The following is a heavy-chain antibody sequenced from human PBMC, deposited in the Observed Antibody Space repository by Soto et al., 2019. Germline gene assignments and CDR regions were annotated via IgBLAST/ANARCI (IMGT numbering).Heavy chain of an antibody. J-gene: IGHJ3*02. CDR2: ISAYNGNT. CDR3: ARDEPGWSPHAFDI. V-gene: IGHV1-18*04. D-gene: IGHD2-15*01. CDR1: GYTFTSYG. Sequence: ASVKVSCKASGYTFTSYGISWVRQAPGQGLEWMGWISAYNGNTNYAQKLQGRVTMTTDTSTSTAYMELRSLRSDDTAVYYCARDEPGWSPHAFDIWGQGTMVTVSS.